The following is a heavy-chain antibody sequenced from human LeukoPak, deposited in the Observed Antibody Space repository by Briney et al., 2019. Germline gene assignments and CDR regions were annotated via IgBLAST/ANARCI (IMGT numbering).Heavy chain of an antibody. J-gene: IGHJ4*02. V-gene: IGHV3-53*01. CDR1: GFTVSSNS. CDR3: ARRAGAYLHPYDY. D-gene: IGHD4/OR15-4a*01. CDR2: IYSDNT. Sequence: GGSLRLSCTVSGFTVSSNSMSWVRQAPGKGLEWVSFIYSDNTHYSDSVKGRFTISRDNSKNTLYLQMNSLRAEDTAVYYCARRAGAYLHPYDYWGQGTLVTVSS.